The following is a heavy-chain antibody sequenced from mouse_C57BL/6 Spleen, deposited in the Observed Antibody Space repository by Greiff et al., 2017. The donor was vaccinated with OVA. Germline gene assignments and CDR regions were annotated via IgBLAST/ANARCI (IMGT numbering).Heavy chain of an antibody. CDR3: TGRGSSPYYFDY. J-gene: IGHJ2*01. CDR2: IDPETGGT. D-gene: IGHD1-1*01. Sequence: QVQLQQSGAELVRPGASVTLSCKASGYTFTDYEMHWVKQTPVHGLEWIGAIDPETGGTAYNQKFKGKAILTADKSSSTAYMELRSLTSEDSAVYYCTGRGSSPYYFDYWGQGTTLTVSS. V-gene: IGHV1-15*01. CDR1: GYTFTDYE.